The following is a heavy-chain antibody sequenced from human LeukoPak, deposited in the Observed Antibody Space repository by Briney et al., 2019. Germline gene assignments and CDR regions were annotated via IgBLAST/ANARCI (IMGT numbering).Heavy chain of an antibody. Sequence: SETLSLPCIVSGGSISRYQWRWLRQPPGQGLGWIGYIYYSGRNNYNPSPKGRGTISVDMSKEQFSLKLSSVTAADTAVYYCARGVYIAAAQYAYWGQGTLVTVSS. CDR2: IYYSGRN. V-gene: IGHV4-59*13. D-gene: IGHD6-13*01. J-gene: IGHJ4*02. CDR3: ARGVYIAAAQYAY. CDR1: GGSISRYQ.